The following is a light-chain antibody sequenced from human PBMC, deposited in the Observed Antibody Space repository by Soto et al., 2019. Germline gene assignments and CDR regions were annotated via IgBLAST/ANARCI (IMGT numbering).Light chain of an antibody. CDR1: QSISSY. Sequence: DLPMTQSPSSLSASVGDRVTITCRASQSISSYLNWYQQKPGKAPKLLIYAASSLQRGVPSRFSGSVSGTDFTLTISSLESEEFATYYCQQSYSTLVWTFGQGTKVEIK. CDR2: AAS. J-gene: IGKJ1*01. V-gene: IGKV1-39*01. CDR3: QQSYSTLVWT.